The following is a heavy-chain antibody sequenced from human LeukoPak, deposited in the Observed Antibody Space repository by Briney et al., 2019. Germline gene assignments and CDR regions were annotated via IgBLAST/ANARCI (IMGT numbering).Heavy chain of an antibody. CDR3: ARVLFYSSGNKSNRVDY. Sequence: ASVKVSCKASGYTFTGYYIHWVRQAPGQGLEWMGWINPDSGGTNYAQKFQGRVTMTRDTSIRTAYMELSRLRSDDTAVYYCARVLFYSSGNKSNRVDYWGQGTLVTVSS. CDR1: GYTFTGYY. D-gene: IGHD6-19*01. V-gene: IGHV1-2*02. J-gene: IGHJ4*02. CDR2: INPDSGGT.